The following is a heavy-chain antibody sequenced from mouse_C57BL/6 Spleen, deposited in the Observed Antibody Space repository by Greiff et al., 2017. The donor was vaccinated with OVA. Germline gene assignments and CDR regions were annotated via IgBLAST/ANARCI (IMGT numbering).Heavy chain of an antibody. CDR2: IDPSDSYT. J-gene: IGHJ2*01. Sequence: QVQLKQPGAELVKPGASVKLSCKASGYTFTSYWMQWVKQRPGQGLEWIGEIDPSDSYTNYNQKFKGKATLTVDTSSSTAYMQLSSLTSEDSAVYYCARADSNYFYFDYWGQGTTLTVSS. CDR1: GYTFTSYW. D-gene: IGHD2-5*01. V-gene: IGHV1-50*01. CDR3: ARADSNYFYFDY.